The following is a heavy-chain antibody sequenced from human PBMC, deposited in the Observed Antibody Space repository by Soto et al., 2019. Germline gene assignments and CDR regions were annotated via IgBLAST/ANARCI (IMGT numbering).Heavy chain of an antibody. D-gene: IGHD4-17*01. Sequence: QVQLVQSGAEVKKPGASVKVSCKTSGYTFAAYYIHWIRQAPGQGLEWMGWINPTSGGTVYAQNFKDRVTMTRETSISQAYMELRRLNSDDTAVYYCARDPDYGDYWGYFFDSWGQGTRSPSPQ. CDR1: GYTFAAYY. J-gene: IGHJ4*02. V-gene: IGHV1-2*02. CDR3: ARDPDYGDYWGYFFDS. CDR2: INPTSGGT.